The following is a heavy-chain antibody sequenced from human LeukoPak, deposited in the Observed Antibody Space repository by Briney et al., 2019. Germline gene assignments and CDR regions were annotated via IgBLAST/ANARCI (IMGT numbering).Heavy chain of an antibody. Sequence: GGSLRLPCAASGFTFNSYAMGWVRQAPGRGLEHVSAISGRGDSTYCPDSVKGRFTISRDNSKNTVFLQMNSLRAEDTAVYYCAKERKGSGYFDYWGQGTLVTVSS. CDR3: AKERKGSGYFDY. CDR2: ISGRGDST. J-gene: IGHJ4*02. D-gene: IGHD1-26*01. V-gene: IGHV3-23*01. CDR1: GFTFNSYA.